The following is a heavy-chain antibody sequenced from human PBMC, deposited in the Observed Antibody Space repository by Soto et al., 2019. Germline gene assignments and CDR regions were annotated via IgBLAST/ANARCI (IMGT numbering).Heavy chain of an antibody. V-gene: IGHV1-18*01. CDR2: ISAHNGNT. J-gene: IGHJ4*02. D-gene: IGHD1-26*01. CDR3: ARGSYGDY. Sequence: QVHLVQSGAEVKKPGASVKVSCKASGYTFTSYVITWVRQAPGQGLEWMGWISAHNGNTDYAEKLQGRVIVTRDTSTSTVYMELRSLISDDTAVYYCARGSYGDYWGQGALVTVSS. CDR1: GYTFTSYV.